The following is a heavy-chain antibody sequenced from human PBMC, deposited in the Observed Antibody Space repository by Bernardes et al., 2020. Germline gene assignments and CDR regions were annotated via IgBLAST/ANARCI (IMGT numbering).Heavy chain of an antibody. CDR3: ARGGEGPGDGSNWFDP. CDR1: GDSINNYY. D-gene: IGHD3-16*01. V-gene: IGHV4-59*01. J-gene: IGHJ5*02. Sequence: SETLSLTCTVSGDSINNYYWSWIRQPPGKGLEWIGYVYYTGSTNYNPSLKSRVTTSVDTSKNQFSLKLTSVTAADTAVYYCARGGEGPGDGSNWFDPWGQGTLVTVSS. CDR2: VYYTGST.